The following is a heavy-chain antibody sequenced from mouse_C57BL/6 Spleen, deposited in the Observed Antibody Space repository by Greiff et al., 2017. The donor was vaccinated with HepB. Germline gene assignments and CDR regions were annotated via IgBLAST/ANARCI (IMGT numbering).Heavy chain of an antibody. CDR3: AKETPTAQATWAY. D-gene: IGHD3-2*02. CDR2: ISSGGSYT. Sequence: EVKLQESGGDLVKPGGSLKLSCAASGFTFSSYGMSWVRQTPDKRLEWVATISSGGSYTYYPDSVKGRFTISRDNAKNTLYLQMSSLKSEDTAMYYCAKETPTAQATWAYWGQGTLVTVSA. J-gene: IGHJ3*01. CDR1: GFTFSSYG. V-gene: IGHV5-6*01.